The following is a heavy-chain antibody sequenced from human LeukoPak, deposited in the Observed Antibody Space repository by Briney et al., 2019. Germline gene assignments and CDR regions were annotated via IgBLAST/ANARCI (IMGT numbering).Heavy chain of an antibody. V-gene: IGHV5-51*01. J-gene: IGHJ4*02. CDR3: ARLYYDNSGYPDY. Sequence: GESLKISCKGSGYSFTTYWIGWVRQMPGKGLEWMGVISPGDSDTRYGPSFQGQVTISADKSISTAYVQWGSLKASDTAMYYCARLYYDNSGYPDYWGQGTLVTVSS. D-gene: IGHD3-22*01. CDR1: GYSFTTYW. CDR2: ISPGDSDT.